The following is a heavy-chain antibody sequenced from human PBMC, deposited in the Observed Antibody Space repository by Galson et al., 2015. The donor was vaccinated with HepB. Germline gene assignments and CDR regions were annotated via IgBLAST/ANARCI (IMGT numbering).Heavy chain of an antibody. CDR2: INPSGGST. Sequence: SVKVSCKASGYTFTSYYIHWVRQAPGQGLEWMGIINPSGGSTSYAQNFQGRVTMTRDTSTSTLYMELSSLRSEDTSLYYCARAPGAAGFDYWGQGTLVTVSS. D-gene: IGHD6-13*01. V-gene: IGHV1-46*01. CDR1: GYTFTSYY. CDR3: ARAPGAAGFDY. J-gene: IGHJ4*02.